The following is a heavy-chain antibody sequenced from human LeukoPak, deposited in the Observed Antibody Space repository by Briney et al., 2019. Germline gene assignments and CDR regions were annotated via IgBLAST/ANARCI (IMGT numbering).Heavy chain of an antibody. J-gene: IGHJ2*01. Sequence: ASVKVSCKASGYTFTSYDINWVRQATGQGLEWMGWMNPNSGNTGYAQKFQGGVTMTRNTSISTAYMELSSLRSEDTAVYYCARGAGGPTYYYDSSGYSARYFDLWGRGTLVTVSS. V-gene: IGHV1-8*01. CDR1: GYTFTSYD. CDR2: MNPNSGNT. CDR3: ARGAGGPTYYYDSSGYSARYFDL. D-gene: IGHD3-22*01.